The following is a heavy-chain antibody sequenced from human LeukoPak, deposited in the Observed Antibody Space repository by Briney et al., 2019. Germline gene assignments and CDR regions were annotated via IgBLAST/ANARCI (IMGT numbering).Heavy chain of an antibody. V-gene: IGHV3-23*01. CDR1: GFTFSSYA. CDR3: ARALVAEVDSYYFDY. J-gene: IGHJ4*02. D-gene: IGHD3/OR15-3a*01. Sequence: GGSLRLSCAASGFTFSSYAMSWVRQAPGKGLEWVSAISGSGGSTYYADSVKGRFTISRDNSKNTLYLQMNSLRAEDTAVYYCARALVAEVDSYYFDYWGQGTLVTVSS. CDR2: ISGSGGST.